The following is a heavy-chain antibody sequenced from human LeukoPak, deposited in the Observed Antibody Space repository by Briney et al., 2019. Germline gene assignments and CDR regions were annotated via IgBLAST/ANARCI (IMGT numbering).Heavy chain of an antibody. CDR3: ARDRCSSTSCFYDY. V-gene: IGHV3-7*01. CDR1: GFTFSHYW. Sequence: PGGSLRLSCAASGFTFSHYWMPWLRQAPGKGLVGVANIKQNGSEQYYVDSVKGPFTISRDNAKNPLYLQMNSLRVEDTAVYYCARDRCSSTSCFYDYWGQGTLVTVSS. CDR2: IKQNGSEQ. D-gene: IGHD2-2*01. J-gene: IGHJ4*02.